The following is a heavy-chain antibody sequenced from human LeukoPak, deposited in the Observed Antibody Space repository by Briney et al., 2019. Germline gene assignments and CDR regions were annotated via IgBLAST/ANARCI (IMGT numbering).Heavy chain of an antibody. D-gene: IGHD2-21*02. Sequence: PSETLSLTCAVYGGSFSGYYWSWIRQPPGKGLEWIGEINHSGSTNYNPSLKSRVTISVDTSRNSFSLELSSATAADTAVYYCARVGYCGDDCYPFDYWGQGTLTTISS. CDR2: INHSGST. CDR3: ARVGYCGDDCYPFDY. V-gene: IGHV4-34*01. CDR1: GGSFSGYY. J-gene: IGHJ4*02.